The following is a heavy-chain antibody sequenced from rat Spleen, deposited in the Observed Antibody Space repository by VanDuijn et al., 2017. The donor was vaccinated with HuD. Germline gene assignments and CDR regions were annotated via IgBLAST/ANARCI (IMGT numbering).Heavy chain of an antibody. CDR2: ISYSGST. CDR3: TRSARMYTTDPSDY. D-gene: IGHD1-6*01. Sequence: EVQLQESGPGLVKPSQSLSLTCSVTGYSITSNYWAWIRKFPGNKMEWIVRISYSGSTKYRPSLESRLSITRDTSKNQFFLQLNSVTTEDTAPYCCTRSARMYTTDPSDYWGQGVMVTVSS. CDR1: GYSITSNY. J-gene: IGHJ2*01. V-gene: IGHV3-1*01.